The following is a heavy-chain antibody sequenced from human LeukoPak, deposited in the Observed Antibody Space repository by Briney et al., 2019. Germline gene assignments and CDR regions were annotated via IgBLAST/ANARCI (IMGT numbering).Heavy chain of an antibody. CDR1: GFTFSSYE. CDR3: AREGIIAVAGTFDY. J-gene: IGHJ4*02. Sequence: GGSLRLSCAASGFTFSSYEMNWVRQAPGKGLEWVSYISSSGSTIDYADSVKGRFTISRDNAKNSLYLQMNSLRAEDTAVYYRAREGIIAVAGTFDYWGQGTLVTVSS. D-gene: IGHD6-19*01. V-gene: IGHV3-48*03. CDR2: ISSSGSTI.